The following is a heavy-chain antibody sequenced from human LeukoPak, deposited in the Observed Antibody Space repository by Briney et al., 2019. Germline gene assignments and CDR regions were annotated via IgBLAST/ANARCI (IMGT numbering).Heavy chain of an antibody. CDR3: ARGGSTMVRGVLSEFDY. CDR1: GGSISSGTYY. CDR2: IYTSGST. J-gene: IGHJ4*02. V-gene: IGHV4-61*02. Sequence: PSETLSLTCTVSGGSISSGTYYWSWIRQPAGKGLEWIGRIYTSGSTNYNPSLKSRITISVDTSKNQFSLKLSSVTAADTAVYYCARGGSTMVRGVLSEFDYWGQGTLVTVSS. D-gene: IGHD3-10*01.